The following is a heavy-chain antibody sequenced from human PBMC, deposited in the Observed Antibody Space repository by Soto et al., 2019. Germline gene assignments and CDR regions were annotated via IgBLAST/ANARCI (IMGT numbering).Heavy chain of an antibody. D-gene: IGHD1-1*01. CDR3: AKDRITMTGIYDN. Sequence: GGSLRLSCAASGFTFSSYVMSWVRQAPGKGLEWVSGINTRGDSTFYADSVKSRFTISRDNSKSMLFLQMNSLRVEDTAVYYCAKDRITMTGIYDNWGQGTLVTVSS. J-gene: IGHJ4*02. CDR1: GFTFSSYV. V-gene: IGHV3-23*01. CDR2: INTRGDST.